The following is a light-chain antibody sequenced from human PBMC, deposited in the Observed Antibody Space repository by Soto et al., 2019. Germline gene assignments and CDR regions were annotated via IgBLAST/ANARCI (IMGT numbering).Light chain of an antibody. CDR3: GSYTSATTWV. V-gene: IGLV2-14*03. J-gene: IGLJ3*02. CDR2: RVI. CDR1: RSDIGRYDY. Sequence: QSALPQPASVSGSPGPSVTLSCTGTRSDIGRYDYVSWYQQFPGKAPKLMIYRVINRPSGVSDRFSGSKSGNSASLSISGLQPEDEASYFCGSYTSATTWVFGGGTKLTVL.